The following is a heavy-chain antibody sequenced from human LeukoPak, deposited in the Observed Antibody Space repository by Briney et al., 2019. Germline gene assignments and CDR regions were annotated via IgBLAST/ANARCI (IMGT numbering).Heavy chain of an antibody. CDR3: ARDYGQLGNWFGP. J-gene: IGHJ5*02. CDR2: IKNDGSST. D-gene: IGHD6-6*01. CDR1: VFTFNTYW. V-gene: IGHV3-74*01. Sequence: GGCLRLSCVASVFTFNTYWMHWVRQAPWKGPVWVSRIKNDGSSTSYADSVKGRFTISRDNAKNTLYLQMNSLRVEDTAVYFCARDYGQLGNWFGPWGQGTLVTVSS.